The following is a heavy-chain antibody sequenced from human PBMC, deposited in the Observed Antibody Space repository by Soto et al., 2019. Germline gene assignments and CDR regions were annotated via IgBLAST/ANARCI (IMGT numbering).Heavy chain of an antibody. D-gene: IGHD1-26*01. CDR2: IYYSGST. V-gene: IGHV4-59*01. Sequence: YDGLLIRKKPGKGLEWIGYIYYSGSTNYNPSLKSRVTISVDTSKNQFSLKLSSVTAADTAVYYCARGGRCATATQSLHYWCNALLVSV. J-gene: IGHJ4*01. CDR3: ARGGRCATATQSLHY. CDR1: YD.